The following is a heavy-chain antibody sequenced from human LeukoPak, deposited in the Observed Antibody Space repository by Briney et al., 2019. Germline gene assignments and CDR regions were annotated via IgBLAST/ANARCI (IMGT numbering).Heavy chain of an antibody. CDR2: IYYSGST. CDR3: ARHYRYCSSTSCYDWGSWFDP. J-gene: IGHJ5*02. D-gene: IGHD2-2*01. CDR1: GGSISSSSYY. V-gene: IGHV4-39*01. Sequence: SETLSLTCTVSGGSISSSSYYWGWIRQPPGKGLEWIGSIYYSGSTYYNPSLKSRVTISVDTSKNQFSLKLSSVTAADTAVYYCARHYRYCSSTSCYDWGSWFDPWGQGTLVTVSS.